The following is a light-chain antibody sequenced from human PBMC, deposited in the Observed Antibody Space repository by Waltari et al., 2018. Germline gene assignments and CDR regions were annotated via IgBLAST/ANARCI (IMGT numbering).Light chain of an antibody. CDR1: QSVGRS. CDR3: QHYVRLPAT. Sequence: EIVLTQSPGTLSLSPGERATLSCRASQSVGRSLAWYQQKPGQAPRLLIFAASSRATVIPDRFSGSGSGTDFSLSISRLEPEDLAVYYCQHYVRLPATFGQGTKVEIK. J-gene: IGKJ1*01. CDR2: AAS. V-gene: IGKV3-20*01.